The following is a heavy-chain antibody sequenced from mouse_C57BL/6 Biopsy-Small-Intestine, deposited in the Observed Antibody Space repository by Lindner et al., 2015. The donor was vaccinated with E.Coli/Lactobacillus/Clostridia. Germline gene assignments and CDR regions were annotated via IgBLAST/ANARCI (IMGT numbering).Heavy chain of an antibody. D-gene: IGHD2-1*01. CDR2: IDPGSGGT. CDR1: GYAFTNYL. Sequence: VQLQESGAELVRPGTSVKVSCKASGYAFTNYLIEWVKQRPGQGLEWIGVIDPGSGGTNYNEKFKDKATLSADKSSSTAYIQLSSLISEGSAVYFCARQVYGNYEFTYWGQGTLVTVSA. J-gene: IGHJ3*01. V-gene: IGHV1-54*01. CDR3: ARQVYGNYEFTY.